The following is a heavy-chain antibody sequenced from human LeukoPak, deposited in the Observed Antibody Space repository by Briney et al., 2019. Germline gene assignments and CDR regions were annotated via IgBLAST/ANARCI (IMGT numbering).Heavy chain of an antibody. CDR2: MNPNSGNT. J-gene: IGHJ4*02. D-gene: IGHD3-22*01. V-gene: IGHV1-8*01. CDR1: GYTFTSYD. CDR3: ARGRHYYDSSGYYYGPLIDY. Sequence: ASVKVSCKASGYTFTSYDINWVRQATGQGLEWMGWMNPNSGNTGYAQKFQGRVTMTRNTSISTAYIELSSLRSEDTAVYYCARGRHYYDSSGYYYGPLIDYWGQGTLVTVSS.